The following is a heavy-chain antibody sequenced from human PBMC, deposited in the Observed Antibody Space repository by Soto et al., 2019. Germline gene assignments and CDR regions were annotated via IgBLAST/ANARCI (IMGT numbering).Heavy chain of an antibody. CDR3: AREITMVRGVMRYYGMDV. V-gene: IGHV3-33*01. CDR1: GFTFSSYG. CDR2: IWYDGSNK. D-gene: IGHD3-10*01. Sequence: QVQLVESGGGVVQPGRSLRLSCAASGFTFSSYGMHWVRQAPGKGLEWVAVIWYDGSNKYYADSVKGRFTISRDNSKNTLYLQMNSLRAEDTAVYYCAREITMVRGVMRYYGMDVLGQGTTVTVSS. J-gene: IGHJ6*02.